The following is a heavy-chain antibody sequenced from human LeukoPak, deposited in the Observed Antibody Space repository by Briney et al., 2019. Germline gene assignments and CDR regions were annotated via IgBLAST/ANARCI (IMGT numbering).Heavy chain of an antibody. CDR3: ARDFLSDENQLRLAAPYDY. CDR1: GFTFSNYR. J-gene: IGHJ4*02. D-gene: IGHD3-3*01. Sequence: GGSLRLSCEASGFTFSNYRMNWVRQAPGKGLEWVSSISSSSTYKYYADSVTGRFTISRDNAKNSLYLQMEGLRAGDTAVYYCARDFLSDENQLRLAAPYDYWGQGTLVTVSS. CDR2: ISSSSTYK. V-gene: IGHV3-21*01.